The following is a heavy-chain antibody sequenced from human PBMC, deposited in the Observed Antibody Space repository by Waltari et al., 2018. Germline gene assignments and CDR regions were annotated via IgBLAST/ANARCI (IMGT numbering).Heavy chain of an antibody. V-gene: IGHV3-7*04. Sequence: EVQLVESGAGLVQPGGFLSNSFVGSGFTFNTYWVAWARQAPGRGREWVANIMKDGGIKQYGDSGKGRFTISRDNAKNSVCLQLNSLRAEDTAVYYCARDCDLSTLDVWGQGTTVTVSS. D-gene: IGHD2-21*01. CDR1: GFTFNTYW. J-gene: IGHJ6*02. CDR3: ARDCDLSTLDV. CDR2: IMKDGGIK.